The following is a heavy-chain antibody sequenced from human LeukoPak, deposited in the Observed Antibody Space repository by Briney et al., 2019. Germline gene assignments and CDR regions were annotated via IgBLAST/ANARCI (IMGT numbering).Heavy chain of an antibody. CDR1: GFTFSSYA. D-gene: IGHD5-18*01. J-gene: IGHJ4*02. Sequence: GGSLRLSCAASGFTFSSYAMSWVRQARGKGLEWVSAISRSGSTIYYADSVKGRFTISRDNAKNSLYLQMNSLRAEDTAVYYCARDGIQLWSFDYWGQGTLVTVSS. CDR2: ISRSGSTI. CDR3: ARDGIQLWSFDY. V-gene: IGHV3-48*01.